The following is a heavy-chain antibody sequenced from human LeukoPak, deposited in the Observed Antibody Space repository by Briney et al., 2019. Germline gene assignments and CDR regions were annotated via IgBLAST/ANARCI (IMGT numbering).Heavy chain of an antibody. V-gene: IGHV4-34*01. CDR3: ARGPRSSSWPSRRYNWFDP. CDR2: INHSGST. Sequence: SETLSLTCAVYGGSFSGYYWSWIRQPPGKGLEWIGEINHSGSTNYNPSLKSRVTISVDTSKNQFSLKLSSVTAADTAVYYCARGPRSSSWPSRRYNWFDPWGQGTLVTASS. D-gene: IGHD6-13*01. J-gene: IGHJ5*02. CDR1: GGSFSGYY.